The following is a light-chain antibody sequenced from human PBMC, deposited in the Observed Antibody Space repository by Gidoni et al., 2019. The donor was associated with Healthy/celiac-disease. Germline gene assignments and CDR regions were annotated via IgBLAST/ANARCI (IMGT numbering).Light chain of an antibody. V-gene: IGLV2-14*01. CDR1: SSDVGGYNY. CDR2: DVS. J-gene: IGLJ2*01. CDR3: SSYTSSSTVV. Sequence: QSALTPPASLSGSPGQSITISCTGTSSDVGGYNYVSWYQQHPGKAPKLMIYDVSNRPSGVSNRFSGSKSGNTASLTISGLQAEDEADYYCSSYTSSSTVVFGGGTKLTVL.